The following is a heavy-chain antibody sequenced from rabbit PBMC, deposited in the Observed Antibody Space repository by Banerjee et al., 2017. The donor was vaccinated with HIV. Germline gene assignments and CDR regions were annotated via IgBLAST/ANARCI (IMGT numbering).Heavy chain of an antibody. CDR3: ARSTGSSDFKL. V-gene: IGHV1S45*01. CDR2: RNVGGSGST. J-gene: IGHJ4*01. Sequence: QEQLVESGGGLVPPEVSLTLTCTATGFSLSRSYDMCWVRQAPGKGLEWIACRNVGGSGSTYYASWAKGRFTISKTSSTTVTLQMTSLTAADTATYFCARSTGSSDFKLWGQGTLVTVS. D-gene: IGHD1-1*01. CDR1: GFSLSRSYD.